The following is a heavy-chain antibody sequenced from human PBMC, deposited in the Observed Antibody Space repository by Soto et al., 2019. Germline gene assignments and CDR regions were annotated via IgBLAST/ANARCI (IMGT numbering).Heavy chain of an antibody. D-gene: IGHD1-26*01. CDR2: IYSGGST. CDR3: AMGQSKWELSAVVAPYWFDP. CDR1: GFTVSSNY. J-gene: IGHJ5*02. Sequence: EVQLVESGGGLIQPGGSLRLSCAASGFTVSSNYMSWVRQAPGKGLEWVSVIYSGGSTYYADSVKGRFTNSRDNSKNTRYLKMNSLRGEDTAVYYCAMGQSKWELSAVVAPYWFDPWGQGTLVNVSS. V-gene: IGHV3-53*01.